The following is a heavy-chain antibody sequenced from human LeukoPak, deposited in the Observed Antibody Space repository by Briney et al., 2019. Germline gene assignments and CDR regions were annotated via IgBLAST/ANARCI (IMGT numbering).Heavy chain of an antibody. CDR3: ARDGEIGDFDY. Sequence: GGSLRLSCAASGFTFSSYSMNWVRQAPGKGLEWVSSTSSSSSYIYYADSVKGRFTISRDNAKNSLYLQMNSLRAEDTAVYYCARDGEIGDFDYWGQGTLVTVSS. D-gene: IGHD2-21*01. V-gene: IGHV3-21*01. CDR2: TSSSSSYI. CDR1: GFTFSSYS. J-gene: IGHJ4*02.